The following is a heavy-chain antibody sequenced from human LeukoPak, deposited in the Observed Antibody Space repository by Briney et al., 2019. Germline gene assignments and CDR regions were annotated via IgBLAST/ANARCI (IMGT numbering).Heavy chain of an antibody. J-gene: IGHJ4*02. CDR3: ARDDDLGVRD. V-gene: IGHV1-69*04. CDR2: IIPIFGIA. Sequence: SVKVSCKASGGTYSSYAISWVRQAPGQGLEWMGRIIPIFGIANYAQKFQGRVTITADKSTSTAYMELSSLRSEDTAVYYCARDDDLGVRDWGQGTLVTVSS. D-gene: IGHD1-1*01. CDR1: GGTYSSYA.